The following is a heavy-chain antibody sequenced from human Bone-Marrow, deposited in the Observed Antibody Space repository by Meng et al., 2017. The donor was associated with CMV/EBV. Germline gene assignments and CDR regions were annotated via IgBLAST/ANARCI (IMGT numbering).Heavy chain of an antibody. CDR3: ARDGVRITIFGAVKSYGMDV. CDR1: GGTFSSYA. J-gene: IGHJ6*02. V-gene: IGHV1-69*05. D-gene: IGHD3-3*01. Sequence: SVKVSCKASGGTFSSYAISWVRQAPGQGLEWMGGIIPIFGTANYAQKFQGRVTITTDESTSTAYMELSSLRSEDTAVYYCARDGVRITIFGAVKSYGMDVWGQGTTVTVSS. CDR2: IIPIFGTA.